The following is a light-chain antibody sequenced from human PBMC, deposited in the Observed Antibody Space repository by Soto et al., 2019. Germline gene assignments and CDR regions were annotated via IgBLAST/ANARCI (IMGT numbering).Light chain of an antibody. V-gene: IGLV2-23*03. CDR2: EGS. CDR1: SSDVGSYNL. J-gene: IGLJ1*01. Sequence: QSVLTQPASVSGSPGQSITISCTGTSSDVGSYNLVSWYQQHPGKAPKLMIYEGSKRPSGVSNRFSGSKSGNTASLTISGLQAEDEADYYSCSYAGSSTFEDVFGTVTKVTVL. CDR3: CSYAGSSTFEDV.